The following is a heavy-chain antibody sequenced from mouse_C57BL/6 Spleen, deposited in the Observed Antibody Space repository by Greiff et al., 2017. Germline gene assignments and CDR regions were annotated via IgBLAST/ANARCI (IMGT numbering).Heavy chain of an antibody. J-gene: IGHJ2*01. CDR1: GYTFTSYW. V-gene: IGHV1-55*01. Sequence: VKLVESGAELVKPGASVKMSCKASGYTFTSYWITWVKQRPGQGLEWIGDIYPGSGSTNYNEKFKSKATLTVDTSSSTAYMQLSSLTSEDSAVYYCARGDSPHFDYWGQGTTLTVSS. CDR2: IYPGSGST. CDR3: ARGDSPHFDY. D-gene: IGHD2-12*01.